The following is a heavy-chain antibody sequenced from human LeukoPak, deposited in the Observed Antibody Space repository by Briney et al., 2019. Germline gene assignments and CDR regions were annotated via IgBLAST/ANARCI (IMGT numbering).Heavy chain of an antibody. CDR2: IYYSGSA. V-gene: IGHV4-39*01. CDR1: GGSISSSSYY. D-gene: IGHD6-13*01. J-gene: IGHJ3*02. Sequence: PSETLSLTCAVAGGSISSSSYYWGWVRQPPGKGLEWIANIYYSGSAYYNPSLKSRVTISVDTSKNQFSLKLSSVTAADTAVYYCARHSGSSWSYNAFDIWGQGTMVTVSS. CDR3: ARHSGSSWSYNAFDI.